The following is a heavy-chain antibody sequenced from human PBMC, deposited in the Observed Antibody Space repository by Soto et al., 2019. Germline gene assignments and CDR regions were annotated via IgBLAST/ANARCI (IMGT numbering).Heavy chain of an antibody. Sequence: LSLTCAVYGGSFSGYYWSWIRQPPGKGLEWIGEINHSGGTNYNPSLKSRVTISVDTSKNQFSLKLSSVTAADTAVYYCARYPKVAGDHAFDIWGQGTMVTVSS. V-gene: IGHV4-34*01. CDR2: INHSGGT. D-gene: IGHD6-19*01. CDR1: GGSFSGYY. CDR3: ARYPKVAGDHAFDI. J-gene: IGHJ3*02.